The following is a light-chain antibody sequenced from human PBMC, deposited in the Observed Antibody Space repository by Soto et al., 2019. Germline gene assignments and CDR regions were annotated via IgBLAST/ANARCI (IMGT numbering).Light chain of an antibody. V-gene: IGLV2-14*01. J-gene: IGLJ1*01. CDR2: EVR. Sequence: QSVLTQPASVSGSPGQSITISCTGTSSDVGGYEYVSWYQQHPGKAPKLMIYEVRDRPSGVSSRFSGSKSGNTASLTISGLQAEDEADNYCSSSRGGSTYVFGTGTKLTVL. CDR3: SSSRGGSTYV. CDR1: SSDVGGYEY.